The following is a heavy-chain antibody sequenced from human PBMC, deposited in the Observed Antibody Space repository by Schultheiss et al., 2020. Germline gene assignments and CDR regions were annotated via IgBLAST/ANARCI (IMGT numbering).Heavy chain of an antibody. Sequence: GGSLRLSCAASGFTFSSYGMHWVRQAPGNGLEWVAVISYDGSNKYYADSVKGRFTISRDNSKNTLYLQMNSLRAEDTAVYYCAKGELVAGMMDYWGQGTLVTVSS. J-gene: IGHJ4*02. CDR3: AKGELVAGMMDY. CDR2: ISYDGSNK. V-gene: IGHV3-30*18. CDR1: GFTFSSYG. D-gene: IGHD6-19*01.